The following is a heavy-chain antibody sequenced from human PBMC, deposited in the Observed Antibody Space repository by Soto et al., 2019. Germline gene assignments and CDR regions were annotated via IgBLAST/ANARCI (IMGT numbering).Heavy chain of an antibody. V-gene: IGHV3-23*01. CDR1: GFTFSSYA. CDR2: ISGSGGST. Sequence: EVQLLESGGGLVQPGGSLRLSCAASGFTFSSYAMSWVRQAPGKGLEWVSAISGSGGSTYYADSVKGRFTNSRDNSKNPLYLQMNSRGAGDTAVYYCAKAHRGGGYDWGQGTLVTVSS. J-gene: IGHJ4*02. D-gene: IGHD3-16*01. CDR3: AKAHRGGGYD.